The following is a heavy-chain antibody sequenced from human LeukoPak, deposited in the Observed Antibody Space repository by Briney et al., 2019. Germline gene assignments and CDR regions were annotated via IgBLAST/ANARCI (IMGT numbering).Heavy chain of an antibody. D-gene: IGHD3-3*01. Sequence: GGSLRLSCAASGFTFSNYWMSWVRQAPGKGLEWVANIRQDGSEKYYVDSVKGRFTISRDNAKKSLYLQMSSLRAEDTAVYYCARENVDYDFWSGYPNWFDPWGQGTLVTVSS. CDR3: ARENVDYDFWSGYPNWFDP. J-gene: IGHJ5*02. CDR1: GFTFSNYW. CDR2: IRQDGSEK. V-gene: IGHV3-7*05.